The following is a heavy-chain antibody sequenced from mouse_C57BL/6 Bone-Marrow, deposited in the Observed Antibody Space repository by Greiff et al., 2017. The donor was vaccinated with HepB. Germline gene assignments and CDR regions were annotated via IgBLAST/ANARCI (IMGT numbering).Heavy chain of an antibody. CDR3: ARGRYSYAMDY. CDR1: FYTFTIYL. CDR2: IHPNSGST. J-gene: IGHJ4*01. Sequence: SFHFSFNSSFYTFTIYLIHLVKQRPVQGLEWIVIIHPNSGSTNYNEKFKSKATLTVDKSSSTAYMQLSSLTSEDSAVYYCARGRYSYAMDYWGQGTSVTVSS. V-gene: IGHV1-64*01. D-gene: IGHD2-12*01.